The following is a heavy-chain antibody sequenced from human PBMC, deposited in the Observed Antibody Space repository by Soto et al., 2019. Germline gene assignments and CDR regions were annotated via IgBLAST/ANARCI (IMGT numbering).Heavy chain of an antibody. D-gene: IGHD3-9*01. CDR3: ARMYYDILTGYLGGFDP. V-gene: IGHV3-21*01. CDR2: ISSSSSYI. Sequence: GSLRLSCAASGFTFSSYSMNWVRQAPGKGLEWVSSISSSSSYIYYADSVKGRFTISRDNAKNSLYLQMNSLRAEDTAVYYCARMYYDILTGYLGGFDPWGQGTLVTVSS. CDR1: GFTFSSYS. J-gene: IGHJ5*02.